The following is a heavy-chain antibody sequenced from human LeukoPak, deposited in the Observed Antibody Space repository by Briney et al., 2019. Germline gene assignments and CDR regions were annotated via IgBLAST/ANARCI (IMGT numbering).Heavy chain of an antibody. V-gene: IGHV3-48*03. CDR3: ARENTDDAFDI. D-gene: IGHD1/OR15-1a*01. Sequence: GGSLRLSFAASGFTFSSYEMNWVRQAPGKGLEWVSYISSSGGTRYYADSVKGRLTISRDNAKNSLYLQMNSLRAEDTAVYYCARENTDDAFDIWGQETMVTVSS. CDR1: GFTFSSYE. CDR2: ISSSGGTR. J-gene: IGHJ3*02.